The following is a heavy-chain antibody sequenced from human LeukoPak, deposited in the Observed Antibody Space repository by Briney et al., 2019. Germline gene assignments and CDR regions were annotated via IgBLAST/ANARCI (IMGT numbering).Heavy chain of an antibody. Sequence: ASVRVSCKASGYTFTSYYMHWVRQAPGQGLEWMGIINPSGGSTSYAQKFQGRVTMTRDTSTSTVYMELSSLRSEDTAVYYCARDRRATIRNQYLGNFDYWGQGTLVTVSS. V-gene: IGHV1-46*01. D-gene: IGHD5-24*01. J-gene: IGHJ4*02. CDR1: GYTFTSYY. CDR3: ARDRRATIRNQYLGNFDY. CDR2: INPSGGST.